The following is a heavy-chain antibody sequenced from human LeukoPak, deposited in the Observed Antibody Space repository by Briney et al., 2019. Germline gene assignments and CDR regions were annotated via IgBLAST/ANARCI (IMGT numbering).Heavy chain of an antibody. CDR1: GGSISSGSYY. Sequence: SQTLSLTCTVSGGSISSGSYYWSWIRQPAGKGLEWIGRIYTSGSTNYNPSLKSRVTISVDTSKNQFSLKLSSVTAADTAVYYCARGVLRYFDWPPWTRSDYFDYWGQGTLVTVSS. CDR3: ARGVLRYFDWPPWTRSDYFDY. V-gene: IGHV4-61*02. D-gene: IGHD3-9*01. CDR2: IYTSGST. J-gene: IGHJ4*02.